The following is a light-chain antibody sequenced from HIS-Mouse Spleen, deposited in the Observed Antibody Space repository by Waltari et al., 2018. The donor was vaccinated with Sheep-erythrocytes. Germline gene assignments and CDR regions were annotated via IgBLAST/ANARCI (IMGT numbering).Light chain of an antibody. CDR3: CSYAGSSTVV. CDR2: EGS. J-gene: IGLJ2*01. Sequence: QSALTQPASVSGSPGQSITISCTGTSSDVGSYNLFSWYHQHPGKAPNLMIYEGSKRPSGVSNRFSGSKSGNTASLTISGLQAEDEADYYCCSYAGSSTVVFGGGTKLTVL. CDR1: SSDVGSYNL. V-gene: IGLV2-23*01.